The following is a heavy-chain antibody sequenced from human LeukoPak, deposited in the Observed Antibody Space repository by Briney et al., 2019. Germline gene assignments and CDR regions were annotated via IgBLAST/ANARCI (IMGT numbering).Heavy chain of an antibody. Sequence: PGGSLRLSCAASGITVSSNYMSWVRQAPGKGLEWVPAVASDGSTKYADSVKGRFAISRDNSKNTLYLQMNSLRAEDTGVYYCAKATVGGYEDWGQGTLVTVSS. CDR3: AKATVGGYED. J-gene: IGHJ4*02. D-gene: IGHD5-12*01. CDR2: VASDGST. CDR1: GITVSSNY. V-gene: IGHV3-53*01.